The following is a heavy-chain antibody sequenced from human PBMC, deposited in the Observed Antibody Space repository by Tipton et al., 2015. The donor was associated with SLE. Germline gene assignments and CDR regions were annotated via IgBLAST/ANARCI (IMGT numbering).Heavy chain of an antibody. CDR3: ARRTDWDVIDY. V-gene: IGHV1-2*02. Sequence: QLVQSGPEVKKPGASVRVSCKASGSTFTGYWLHWVRQAPGQGLEWMGWTNPDTGGTNYAQKFQGRVTMTRDTSITTAYLELSGLTSDDTAVYYCARRTDWDVIDYWGQGTLVTVSS. CDR1: GSTFTGYW. J-gene: IGHJ4*02. CDR2: TNPDTGGT. D-gene: IGHD1-26*01.